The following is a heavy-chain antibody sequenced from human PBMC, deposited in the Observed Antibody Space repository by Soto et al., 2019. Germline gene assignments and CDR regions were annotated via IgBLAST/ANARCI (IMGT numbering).Heavy chain of an antibody. CDR2: IIPIFGTA. CDR3: ARDRVEMATITSYGFDY. J-gene: IGHJ4*02. Sequence: SVKVSCKASGGTFSSYAISWVRQAPGQGLEWMGGIIPIFGTANYAQKFQGRVTITADKSTSTAYMELSSLRSEDTAVYYCARDRVEMATITSYGFDYWGQGTLVTVYS. V-gene: IGHV1-69*06. D-gene: IGHD5-12*01. CDR1: GGTFSSYA.